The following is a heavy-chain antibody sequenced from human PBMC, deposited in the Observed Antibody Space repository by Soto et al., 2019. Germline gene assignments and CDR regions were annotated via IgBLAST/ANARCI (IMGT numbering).Heavy chain of an antibody. Sequence: PSETLSLTCTVSGDSICSGVHYWSWISQHPGKRPEWIGYISYSGIVYYNPSLESRFTISVDTSKYQFSLKLSSVTAADTAVYYCASGLVTTLHYWGQGTLVTVSS. J-gene: IGHJ4*02. V-gene: IGHV4-31*03. CDR2: ISYSGIV. D-gene: IGHD4-17*01. CDR1: GDSICSGVHY. CDR3: ASGLVTTLHY.